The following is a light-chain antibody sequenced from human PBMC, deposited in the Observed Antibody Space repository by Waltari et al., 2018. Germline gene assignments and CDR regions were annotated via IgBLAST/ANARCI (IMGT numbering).Light chain of an antibody. V-gene: IGKV2-28*01. Sequence: DIVMTQSPLSLSVTPGEPASISCSSSQSLLYSNGDYHMDWYLQKPGQSPQLLIYLGSHRASGVPDRFSGSRSGTDFTLRISRVEAEDIGVYYCMQRLQTPWTFGQGTKVEIK. J-gene: IGKJ1*01. CDR3: MQRLQTPWT. CDR1: QSLLYSNGDYH. CDR2: LGS.